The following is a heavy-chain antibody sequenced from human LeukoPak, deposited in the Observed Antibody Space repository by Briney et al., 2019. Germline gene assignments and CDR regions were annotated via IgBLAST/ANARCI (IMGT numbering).Heavy chain of an antibody. CDR3: AELGITMIGGV. CDR2: ISSSGSTI. J-gene: IGHJ6*04. V-gene: IGHV3-11*04. CDR1: GFTVSSDY. D-gene: IGHD3-10*02. Sequence: GGSLRLSCAASGFTVSSDYMSWVRQARGKGLEWASYISSSGSTIYYADSVKGRFTISRDNAENSLYLQMNSLRAEDTAVYYCAELGITMIGGVWGKGTTVTISS.